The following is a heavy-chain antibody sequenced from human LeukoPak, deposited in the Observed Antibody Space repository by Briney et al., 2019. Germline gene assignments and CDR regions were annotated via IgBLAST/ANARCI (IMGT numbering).Heavy chain of an antibody. CDR2: TYYRSKWYN. J-gene: IGHJ6*03. CDR3: ARTYDGDMDV. Sequence: SQTLSLTCVISGDSVSINSESWNWIRQSPSRGLEWLGRTYYRSKWYNDYEVSVKSRKTINPDTSKNQFSLQLNSVTHEDTAVYYCARTYDGDMDVWGKGTTVTVSS. V-gene: IGHV6-1*01. CDR1: GDSVSINSES. D-gene: IGHD3-16*01.